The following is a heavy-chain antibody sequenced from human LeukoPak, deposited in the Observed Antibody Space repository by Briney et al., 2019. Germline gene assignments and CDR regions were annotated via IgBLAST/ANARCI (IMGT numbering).Heavy chain of an antibody. CDR2: IIPILGIA. V-gene: IGHV1-69*02. CDR3: ARVSYASSGYLDY. CDR1: GGTFSSYT. D-gene: IGHD3-22*01. Sequence: SVKVSCKASGGTFSSYTISWVRQAPGQGLEWMGRIIPILGIANYAQKFQGRVTITADKSTSTAYMELSSLRAEDTAIYYCARVSYASSGYLDYWGQGTLVTVSS. J-gene: IGHJ4*02.